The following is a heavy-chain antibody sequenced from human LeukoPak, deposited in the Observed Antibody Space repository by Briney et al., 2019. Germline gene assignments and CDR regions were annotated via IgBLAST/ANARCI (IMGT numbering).Heavy chain of an antibody. V-gene: IGHV3-23*01. CDR1: GFSFSSYA. CDR2: ISGSGGST. J-gene: IGHJ2*01. CDR3: AKSSGGGNSWYFDL. D-gene: IGHD4-23*01. Sequence: PGGSLRLSCAASGFSFSSYAMSWVRQAPGKGLEWVSAISGSGGSTYYADSVNGRFTISRDNSKNTLYLQMNTLRAEDTAVYYCAKSSGGGNSWYFDLWGRGTLVTVSS.